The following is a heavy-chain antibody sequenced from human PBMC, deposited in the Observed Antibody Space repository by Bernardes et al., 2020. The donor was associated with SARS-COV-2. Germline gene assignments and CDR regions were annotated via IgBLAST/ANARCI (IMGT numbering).Heavy chain of an antibody. CDR1: GYTFTSYG. D-gene: IGHD5-18*01. J-gene: IGHJ5*02. CDR2: ISADSGNT. CDR3: ATVVGYSYGGGWFDP. V-gene: IGHV1-18*01. Sequence: ASVKVSCKASGYTFTSYGISWVRQAPGQGLEWMGWISADSGNTDYAQKFRGRVTMTTDTSTSTAYMELRSLRSDDTAVYYCATVVGYSYGGGWFDPWGQGTLVTVSS.